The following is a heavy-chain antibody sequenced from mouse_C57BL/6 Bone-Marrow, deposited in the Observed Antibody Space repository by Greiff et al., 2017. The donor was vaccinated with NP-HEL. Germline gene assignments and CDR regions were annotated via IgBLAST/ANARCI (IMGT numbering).Heavy chain of an antibody. V-gene: IGHV5-6*01. CDR2: ISSGGSYT. J-gene: IGHJ3*01. D-gene: IGHD1-1*01. CDR3: ARHGYYYGSSRDWFAY. Sequence: VQLKESGGDLVKPGGSLKLSCAASGFTFSSYGMSWVRQTPDKRLEWVATISSGGSYTYYPDSVKGRFTISRDNAKNTLYLQMSSLKSEDTAMYYCARHGYYYGSSRDWFAYWGQGTLVTVSA. CDR1: GFTFSSYG.